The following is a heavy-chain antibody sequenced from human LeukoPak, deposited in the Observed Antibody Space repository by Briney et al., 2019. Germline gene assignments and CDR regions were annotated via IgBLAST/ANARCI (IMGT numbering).Heavy chain of an antibody. CDR2: INHSGST. V-gene: IGHV4-34*01. D-gene: IGHD6-19*01. J-gene: IGHJ3*02. CDR3: ASPSREWLSQQGSAFDI. Sequence: SETLSLTCAVYGGSFSGYYWSCIRQPPGKGLEWIGEINHSGSTNYNPSLQSRVTISLDTSKNQFSLKLSSVTAAHTAVYYCASPSREWLSQQGSAFDIWGQGTMVTVSS. CDR1: GGSFSGYY.